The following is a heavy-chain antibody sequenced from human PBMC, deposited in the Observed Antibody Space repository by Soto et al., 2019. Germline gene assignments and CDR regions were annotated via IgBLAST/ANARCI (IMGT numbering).Heavy chain of an antibody. CDR2: IIPIFGTA. Sequence: SVKVSCKASGGTFSSYAISWVRQAPGQGLEWMGGIIPIFGTANYAQKFQGRVTITADKSTSIAYMELSSLRSEDTAVYYCARDGRLYSSSWYRGNYYYGMDVWGQGTTVTVSS. V-gene: IGHV1-69*06. CDR1: GGTFSSYA. J-gene: IGHJ6*02. D-gene: IGHD6-13*01. CDR3: ARDGRLYSSSWYRGNYYYGMDV.